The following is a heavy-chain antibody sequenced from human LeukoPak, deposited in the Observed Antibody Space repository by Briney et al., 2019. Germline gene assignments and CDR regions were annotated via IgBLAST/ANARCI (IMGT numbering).Heavy chain of an antibody. CDR1: GGTFSSYA. V-gene: IGHV1-69*13. J-gene: IGHJ5*02. Sequence: ASVKVSCKASGGTFSSYAISWVRHAPGQGLEWMGRITPIFGTANYAQKLHGRVTTTQDESTSTAYMELSSLRSEDTAVYYCARGGDDFWSGYRRPNWFDPWGQGTLVTVSS. D-gene: IGHD3-3*01. CDR3: ARGGDDFWSGYRRPNWFDP. CDR2: ITPIFGTA.